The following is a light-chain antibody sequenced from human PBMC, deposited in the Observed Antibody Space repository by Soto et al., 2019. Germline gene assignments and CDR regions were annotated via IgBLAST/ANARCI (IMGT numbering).Light chain of an antibody. Sequence: DIQMTQSPSSLSASVGDRVTITCRASQSISSSLNWYQQKPGKAPKLLIYAASSLQSGVPSRFSGSGSGTDFTLTISSLQPEDFATYYCQQYDNLPLTFGGGTKVEIK. V-gene: IGKV1-39*01. CDR1: QSISSS. CDR3: QQYDNLPLT. J-gene: IGKJ4*01. CDR2: AAS.